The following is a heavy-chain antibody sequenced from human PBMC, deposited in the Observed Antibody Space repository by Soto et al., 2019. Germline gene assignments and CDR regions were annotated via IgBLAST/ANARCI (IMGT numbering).Heavy chain of an antibody. V-gene: IGHV1-18*01. CDR2: ISAYNGNT. CDR3: AREGGIAARLFGSY. D-gene: IGHD6-6*01. Sequence: ASVKVSCKASGYTFTSYGITWVRQAPGQGLEWMGWISAYNGNTNYAQKLQGRVTMTTDTSTSTAYMELSSLRSEDTAVYYCAREGGIAARLFGSYWGQGTLVTVSS. J-gene: IGHJ4*02. CDR1: GYTFTSYG.